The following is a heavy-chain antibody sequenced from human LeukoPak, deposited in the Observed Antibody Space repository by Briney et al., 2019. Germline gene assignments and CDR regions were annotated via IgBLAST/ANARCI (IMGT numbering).Heavy chain of an antibody. D-gene: IGHD3-10*01. J-gene: IGHJ3*02. CDR3: ARHFGEYAFDI. CDR1: GFTFSSHS. Sequence: PGGSLRLSCAASGFTFSSHSMNWVRQAPGKGLEWVSSISSSSSSYIYYADSVKGRFTISRDNAKNSLYLQMNSLRAEDTAVYYCARHFGEYAFDIWGQGTMVTVSS. CDR2: ISSSSSSYI. V-gene: IGHV3-21*01.